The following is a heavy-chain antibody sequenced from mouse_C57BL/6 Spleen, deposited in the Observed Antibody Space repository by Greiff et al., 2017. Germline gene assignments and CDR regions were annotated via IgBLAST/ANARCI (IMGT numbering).Heavy chain of an antibody. CDR3: ARGGVDYGSYWYFDG. Sequence: QVQLQQPGTELVKPGASVQLSCKASGYTFTSYWMHWVKQRPGQGLEWIGNINPSNGGTNYNEKFKSKATLTVDKSSSTAYMQLSSLASEDSAVYYCARGGVDYGSYWYFDGWGTGTTVTVSS. D-gene: IGHD2-1*01. J-gene: IGHJ1*03. CDR1: GYTFTSYW. V-gene: IGHV1-53*01. CDR2: INPSNGGT.